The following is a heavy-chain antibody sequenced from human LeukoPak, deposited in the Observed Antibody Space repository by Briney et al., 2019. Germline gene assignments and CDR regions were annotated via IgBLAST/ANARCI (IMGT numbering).Heavy chain of an antibody. V-gene: IGHV1-2*02. CDR2: INPNSGDT. CDR1: GYIFTGHY. J-gene: IGHJ5*02. D-gene: IGHD3-3*01. Sequence: ASVKVSCKASGYIFTGHYMHWVRQAPGQGLEWMGWINPNSGDTKSTERFQGRVTLTRDTSINTAYMELSSLRSEDTAVYYCARAFGFQAGWFDPWGQGTLVTVSS. CDR3: ARAFGFQAGWFDP.